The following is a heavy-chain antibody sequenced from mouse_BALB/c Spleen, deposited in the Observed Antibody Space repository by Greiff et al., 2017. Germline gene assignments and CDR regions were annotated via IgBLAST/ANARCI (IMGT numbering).Heavy chain of an antibody. J-gene: IGHJ1*01. CDR1: GDSITSGY. V-gene: IGHV3-8*02. CDR2: ISYSGST. Sequence: VQLQQSGPSLVKPSQTLSLTCSVTGDSITSGYWNWIRKFPGNKLEYMGYISYSGSTYYNPSLKSRISITRDTSKNQYYLQLNSVTTEDTATYYCARWPDYGSRYFDVWGAGTTVTVSS. CDR3: ARWPDYGSRYFDV. D-gene: IGHD1-1*01.